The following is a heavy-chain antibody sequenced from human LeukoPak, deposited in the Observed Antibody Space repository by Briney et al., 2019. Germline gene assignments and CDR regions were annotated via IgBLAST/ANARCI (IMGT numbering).Heavy chain of an antibody. CDR1: GYTFTSYA. CDR3: ARDVDTAMGVPETWFDP. D-gene: IGHD5-18*01. J-gene: IGHJ5*02. V-gene: IGHV7-4-1*02. CDR2: INTNTGNP. Sequence: ASVKVSCKASGYTFTSYAMNWVRQAPGQGLEWMGWINTNTGNPTYAQGFTGRFVFSLDTSVSTAYLQISSLKAEDTAVYYCARDVDTAMGVPETWFDPWGQGTLVTVSS.